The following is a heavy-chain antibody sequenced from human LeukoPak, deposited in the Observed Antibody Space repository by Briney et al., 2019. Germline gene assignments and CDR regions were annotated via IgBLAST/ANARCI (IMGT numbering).Heavy chain of an antibody. V-gene: IGHV3-66*04. D-gene: IGHD3-9*01. Sequence: GGSLRLSCAASGFTVSINSMNWVRQAPGKGLEWVSVIYSGGSTYYADSVKGRFTISRENSKNTLYLQMNSLRAEDTAVYYCARLDYHILTGHYMGFDFWGQGTLVTVSS. CDR3: ARLDYHILTGHYMGFDF. J-gene: IGHJ4*02. CDR1: GFTVSINS. CDR2: IYSGGST.